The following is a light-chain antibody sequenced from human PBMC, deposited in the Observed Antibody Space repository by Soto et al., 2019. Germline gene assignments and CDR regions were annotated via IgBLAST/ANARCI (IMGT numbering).Light chain of an antibody. Sequence: EIVLTQYPGTLSLSPGERATLACRASQSVSSSYLAWYQQKPGQAPRPLIYVASSRATGIPDRFSGSGSGTDFTLTISRLEPEDVAVYYFRQYGNLPYSVGQGTKLEIK. CDR3: RQYGNLPYS. J-gene: IGKJ2*03. V-gene: IGKV3-20*01. CDR2: VAS. CDR1: QSVSSSY.